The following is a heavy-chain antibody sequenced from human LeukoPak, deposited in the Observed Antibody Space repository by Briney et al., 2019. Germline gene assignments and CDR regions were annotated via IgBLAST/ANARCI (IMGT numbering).Heavy chain of an antibody. V-gene: IGHV4-34*01. CDR1: DGSFSGYY. CDR3: ARGYYDSSGYSSREDAFDI. Sequence: SETLSLTCAVYDGSFSGYYWSWIRQPPGKGLEWIGEINHSGSTNYNPSLKSRVTISVDTSKNQFSLKLSSVTAADTAVYYCARGYYDSSGYSSREDAFDIWGQGTMVTVSS. CDR2: INHSGST. J-gene: IGHJ3*02. D-gene: IGHD3-22*01.